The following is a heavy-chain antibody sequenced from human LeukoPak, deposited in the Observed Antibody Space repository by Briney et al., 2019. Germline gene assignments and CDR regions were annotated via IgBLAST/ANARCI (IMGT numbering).Heavy chain of an antibody. D-gene: IGHD3-22*01. J-gene: IGHJ4*02. CDR2: ISGSGGST. CDR1: GFTFSSYA. V-gene: IGHV3-23*01. CDR3: AKGWGYYDSRRGIED. Sequence: GGSLRLSCAASGFTFSSYAMSWVRQAPGKGLEWVSVISGSGGSTYYADSVKGRFTISRDNSKNTLYLQMKSLRAEDTAVYYCAKGWGYYDSRRGIEDWGQGTLVTVSS.